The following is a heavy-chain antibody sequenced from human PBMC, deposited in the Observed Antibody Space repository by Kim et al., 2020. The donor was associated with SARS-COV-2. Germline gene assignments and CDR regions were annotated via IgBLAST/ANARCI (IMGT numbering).Heavy chain of an antibody. D-gene: IGHD6-13*01. CDR3: TKVSSSSLTGMDV. J-gene: IGHJ6*02. Sequence: ADCGKVRFTIARDNTKNTLNLQMNSLRDEDTAVYYCTKVSSSSLTGMDVWGQGTTVTVSS. V-gene: IGHV3-74*01.